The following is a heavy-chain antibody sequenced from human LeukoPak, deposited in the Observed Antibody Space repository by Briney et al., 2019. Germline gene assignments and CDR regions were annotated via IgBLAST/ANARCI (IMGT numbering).Heavy chain of an antibody. CDR1: GYTFTSYG. D-gene: IGHD2-15*01. J-gene: IGHJ4*02. Sequence: ASVKVSCKASGYTFTSYGISWVRQAPGQGLEWMRWISAYNGNTNYAQKFQGRVTITADESTSTAYMELSSLRSEDTAVYYCATTDPHLCSGGSCYSGYYFDYWGQGTLVTVSS. CDR3: ATTDPHLCSGGSCYSGYYFDY. CDR2: ISAYNGNT. V-gene: IGHV1-18*01.